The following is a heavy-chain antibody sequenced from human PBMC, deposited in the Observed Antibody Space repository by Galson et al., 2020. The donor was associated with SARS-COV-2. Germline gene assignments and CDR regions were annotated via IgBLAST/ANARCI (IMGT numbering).Heavy chain of an antibody. Sequence: GESLKISCAASGFTFSSYSMNWVRQAPGKGLEWVSSISSSSSYIYYADSVKGRFTISRDNAKNSLYLQMNSLRAEDTAVYYCARESGSGWHYGMDVWGQGTTVTVSS. CDR3: ARESGSGWHYGMDV. CDR2: ISSSSSYI. V-gene: IGHV3-21*01. J-gene: IGHJ6*02. CDR1: GFTFSSYS. D-gene: IGHD6-19*01.